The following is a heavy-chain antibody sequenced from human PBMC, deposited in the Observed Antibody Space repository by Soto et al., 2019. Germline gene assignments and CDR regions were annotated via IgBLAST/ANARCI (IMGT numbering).Heavy chain of an antibody. J-gene: IGHJ5*02. CDR1: GYTFTSYA. CDR2: INAGNGNT. D-gene: IGHD6-13*01. V-gene: IGHV1-3*01. Sequence: GASVKVSSKAPGYTFTSYAMHWARQAPGQRLEWMGWINAGNGNTKYSQKFQGRVTITRDTSASTAYTELSSLRPEDTAVYYCARERPPNRRIAAAGSGFWFDPWGQGTLVTVSS. CDR3: ARERPPNRRIAAAGSGFWFDP.